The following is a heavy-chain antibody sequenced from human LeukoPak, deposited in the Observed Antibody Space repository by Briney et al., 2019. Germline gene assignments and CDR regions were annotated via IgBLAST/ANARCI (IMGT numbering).Heavy chain of an antibody. D-gene: IGHD7-27*01. J-gene: IGHJ3*02. Sequence: GGSLRLSCAASGFTFSDYYMSWIRQAPGKGLEWVSAISGSGGSTYYADSVKGRFTISRDNSKNTLYLQMNSLRAEDTAVYYCAKSELGTPQGAFDIWGQGTMVTVSS. CDR1: GFTFSDYY. V-gene: IGHV3-23*01. CDR2: ISGSGGST. CDR3: AKSELGTPQGAFDI.